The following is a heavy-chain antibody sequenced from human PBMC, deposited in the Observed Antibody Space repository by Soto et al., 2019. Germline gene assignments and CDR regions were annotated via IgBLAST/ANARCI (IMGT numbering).Heavy chain of an antibody. D-gene: IGHD6-19*01. CDR3: AKLRGRIAVAGWFDY. CDR1: GFTFSSYA. V-gene: IGHV3-23*01. CDR2: ISGSGGST. Sequence: PGGSLRLSCAASGFTFSSYAMSWVRQAPGKGLEWVSAISGSGGSTYYADSVKGRFTISRDNSKNTLYLQMNSLRAEDMAVYYCAKLRGRIAVAGWFDYWGQGTLVTVSS. J-gene: IGHJ4*02.